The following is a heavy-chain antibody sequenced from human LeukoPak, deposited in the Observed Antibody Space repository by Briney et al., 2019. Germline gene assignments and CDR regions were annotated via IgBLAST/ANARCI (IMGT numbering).Heavy chain of an antibody. V-gene: IGHV3-7*05. CDR3: ARGSAWERGSYDY. J-gene: IGHJ4*02. CDR1: GFNFRSYW. CDR2: IKEDGSKK. D-gene: IGHD1-26*01. Sequence: HPGGSPRLSCAASGFNFRSYWMKWVRQAPGKGLEWVANIKEDGSKKYYVDSVKGRFTISRDNAENSLYLQMNSLGVEDTAVYYCARGSAWERGSYDYWGQGTLVTVSS.